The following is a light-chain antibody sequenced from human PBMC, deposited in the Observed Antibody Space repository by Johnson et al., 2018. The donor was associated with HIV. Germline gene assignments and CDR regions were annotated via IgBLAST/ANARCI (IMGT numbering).Light chain of an antibody. CDR2: DDI. J-gene: IGLJ1*01. Sequence: QSVLTQPPSVSAAPGQKVTISCSGIGSNIGDNYVSWYQHLPGTAPRLLIYDDIKRPSGIPDRFSGSTSGTSATLGITGRQTGDEADYYCGTWDTSLSAGHVFGTGTNVTVL. CDR1: GSNIGDNY. CDR3: GTWDTSLSAGHV. V-gene: IGLV1-51*01.